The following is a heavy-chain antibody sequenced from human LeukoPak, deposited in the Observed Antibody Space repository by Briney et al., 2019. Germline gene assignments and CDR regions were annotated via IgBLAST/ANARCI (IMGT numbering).Heavy chain of an antibody. CDR2: IRSKVHGGTA. J-gene: IGHJ4*02. D-gene: IGHD5-24*01. CDR1: GFTFGDDT. CDR3: SREPKGRWLQFDY. Sequence: GGSLRLSCTPSGFTFGDDTMSWFRQAPGKGLEWVGFIRSKVHGGTAEYAASVKGRFTLSRDDSKSIAYLEMNSLKIEDTAVYYCSREPKGRWLQFDYWGQGTLVTVSS. V-gene: IGHV3-49*03.